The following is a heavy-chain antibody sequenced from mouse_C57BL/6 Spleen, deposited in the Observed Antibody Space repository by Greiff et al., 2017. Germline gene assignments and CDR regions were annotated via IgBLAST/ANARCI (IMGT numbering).Heavy chain of an antibody. V-gene: IGHV1-59*01. J-gene: IGHJ4*01. CDR3: ARKDWENAMDY. D-gene: IGHD4-1*01. CDR2: IDPSDSYT. Sequence: VQLQQSGAELVRPGTSVKLSCKASGYTFTSYWMHWVKQRPGQGLEWIGVIDPSDSYTNYNQKFKGKATLTVDTSSSTAYMQLSSLTSEDSAVYYCARKDWENAMDYWGQGTSVTVSS. CDR1: GYTFTSYW.